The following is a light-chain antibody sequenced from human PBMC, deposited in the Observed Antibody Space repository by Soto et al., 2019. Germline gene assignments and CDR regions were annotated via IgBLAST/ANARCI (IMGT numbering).Light chain of an antibody. CDR1: QGISTY. J-gene: IGKJ2*01. CDR2: AAS. V-gene: IGKV1-9*01. CDR3: QQFNSYPPDT. Sequence: DVQFTQSPSFLSSSIGDIVTITCRASQGISTYLAWYQQKPGKAPKLLIYAASTLQSGTPSRFSGSGSGTEFTLTITSLKPEDFATYYCQQFNSYPPDTFGQGTKVDI.